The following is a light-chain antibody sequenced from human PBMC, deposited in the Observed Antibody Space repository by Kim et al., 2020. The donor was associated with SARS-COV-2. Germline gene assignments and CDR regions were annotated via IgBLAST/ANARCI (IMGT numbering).Light chain of an antibody. CDR1: KLGDRY. CDR3: QAWDSSTAI. Sequence: VAPGQTASITCSGDKLGDRYVCWYQQKPGQSPILVIYQDSKRPSGIPDRFSGSNSGNTATLTISGTQTADEADYYCQAWDSSTAIFGGGTQLTVL. V-gene: IGLV3-1*01. CDR2: QDS. J-gene: IGLJ2*01.